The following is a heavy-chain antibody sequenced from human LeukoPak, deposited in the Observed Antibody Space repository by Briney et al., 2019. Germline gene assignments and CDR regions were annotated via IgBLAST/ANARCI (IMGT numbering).Heavy chain of an antibody. J-gene: IGHJ3*02. CDR1: GGSISSSSYY. D-gene: IGHD6-13*01. Sequence: SETLSLTCTVSGGSISSSSYYWSWIRQPPGKGLEWIGYIYYSGSTNYNPSLKSRVTISVDTSKNQFSLKLSSVTAADTAVYYCARERGYSSRDRLVRGAFDIWGQGTMVTVSS. CDR3: ARERGYSSRDRLVRGAFDI. V-gene: IGHV4-61*01. CDR2: IYYSGST.